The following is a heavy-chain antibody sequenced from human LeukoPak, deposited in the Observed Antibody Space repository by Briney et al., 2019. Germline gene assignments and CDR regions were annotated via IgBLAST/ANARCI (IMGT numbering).Heavy chain of an antibody. V-gene: IGHV3-23*01. CDR3: AKGGGGHCSGGFCSNFDY. CDR1: GFTFTTYA. J-gene: IGHJ4*02. CDR2: ISASGGTT. Sequence: GRSLRLSCAASGFTFTTYAMNWVRQAPGKGLEWVSGISASGGTTYYADSVKGRFTISRDNSKMTLYLQMNSLRGEDTALYYCAKGGGGHCSGGFCSNFDYWGQGALVTVSA. D-gene: IGHD2-15*01.